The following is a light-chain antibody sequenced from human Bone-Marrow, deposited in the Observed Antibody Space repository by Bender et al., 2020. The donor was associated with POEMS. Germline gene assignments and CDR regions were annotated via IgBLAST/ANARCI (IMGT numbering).Light chain of an antibody. CDR1: SSNIGTNP. CDR2: ANT. Sequence: QSVLTQPPSASGTPGQRVTISCSGSSSNIGTNPVNWYQQLPGTAPKLLIYANTKRPAGVPDRFSGSKSGTSASLAISGLRSEDEADYHCAAWDDSLSGWVFGGGTKLTVL. J-gene: IGLJ3*02. V-gene: IGLV1-47*02. CDR3: AAWDDSLSGWV.